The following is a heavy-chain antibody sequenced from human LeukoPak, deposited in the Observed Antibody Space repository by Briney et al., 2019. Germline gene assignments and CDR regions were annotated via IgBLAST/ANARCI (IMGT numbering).Heavy chain of an antibody. CDR1: GFTVSKNY. CDR2: IYSGGRT. D-gene: IGHD6-6*01. V-gene: IGHV3-53*01. Sequence: GGSLRLSCAASGFTVSKNYMTWVRQAPGKGLEWLSAIYSGGRTMYADSVKGRFTISRDNSKNTLYLQMNSLRAEDTAVYYCAKWTQGAARRFDYWGQGTLVTVSS. J-gene: IGHJ4*02. CDR3: AKWTQGAARRFDY.